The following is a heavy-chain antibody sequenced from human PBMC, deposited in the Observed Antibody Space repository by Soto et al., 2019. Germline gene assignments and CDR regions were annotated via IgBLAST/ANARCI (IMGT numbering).Heavy chain of an antibody. CDR3: ARLSQDAFDI. V-gene: IGHV4-59*01. J-gene: IGHJ3*02. Sequence: QVQLQESGPGLVKPSETLSLTCTVSGGSISSYYWSWIRQPPGKGLEWIGYIYYSGSTKYNPSLTSRVSISVDTSKKQFSLKLSSVTAADTAVYYCARLSQDAFDIWGQGTMVTVSS. CDR2: IYYSGST. CDR1: GGSISSYY.